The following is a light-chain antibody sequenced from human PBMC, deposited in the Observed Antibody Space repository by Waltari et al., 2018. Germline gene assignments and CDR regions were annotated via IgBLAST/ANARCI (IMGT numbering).Light chain of an antibody. J-gene: IGKJ1*01. Sequence: EIVMMQSPATLSVSPGETVTLSCRASQSVSRNLAWYQQKPGQAPRLLIYNASTRATGIPDRFSGSGSGTDFTLSISSLQSEDFALYYCQQYNNWPGTFGQGTKVDIK. CDR3: QQYNNWPGT. CDR1: QSVSRN. CDR2: NAS. V-gene: IGKV3-15*01.